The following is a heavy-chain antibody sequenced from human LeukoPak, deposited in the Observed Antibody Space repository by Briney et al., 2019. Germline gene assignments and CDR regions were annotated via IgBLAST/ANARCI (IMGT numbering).Heavy chain of an antibody. D-gene: IGHD3-16*01. CDR2: ISSSSSYI. J-gene: IGHJ4*02. V-gene: IGHV3-21*01. Sequence: GGSLRLSCAASGFTFSSYSMNWVRQAPGKGLEWVSSISSSSSYIYYADSVKGRFTISRDNAKNSLYLQMNNLRAEDTAVYYCARGPIMITFGGPFDYWGREPWSPSPQ. CDR3: ARGPIMITFGGPFDY. CDR1: GFTFSSYS.